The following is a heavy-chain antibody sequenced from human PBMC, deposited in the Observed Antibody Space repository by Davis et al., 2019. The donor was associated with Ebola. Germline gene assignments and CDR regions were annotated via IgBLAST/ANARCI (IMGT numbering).Heavy chain of an antibody. D-gene: IGHD1-1*01. Sequence: GESLKISCAASGFTFSSYAMSWVRQAPGKGLEWVSAISGSGGSTYYADSVKGRFTISRDNAKNTLYLQLNSLRAEDTAVYYCARDRGYPDSFDIWGQGTMVAISS. CDR2: ISGSGGST. J-gene: IGHJ3*02. CDR3: ARDRGYPDSFDI. CDR1: GFTFSSYA. V-gene: IGHV3-23*01.